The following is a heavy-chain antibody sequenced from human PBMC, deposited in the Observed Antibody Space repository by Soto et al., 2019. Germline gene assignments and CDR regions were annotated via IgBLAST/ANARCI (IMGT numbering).Heavy chain of an antibody. D-gene: IGHD3-22*01. V-gene: IGHV1-69*01. Sequence: QVQLVQSGAEVKKPGSSVKVSGKSSGGTFSNYFISGVRQAPGQGLEGVGGIIPVFGTPNYAQRFQGRVTITADESTGTTYMELSSLRSEDTAVYYCARGPDGPMIVMVPFDYWGQGTPVTVSS. CDR2: IIPVFGTP. CDR1: GGTFSNYF. CDR3: ARGPDGPMIVMVPFDY. J-gene: IGHJ4*02.